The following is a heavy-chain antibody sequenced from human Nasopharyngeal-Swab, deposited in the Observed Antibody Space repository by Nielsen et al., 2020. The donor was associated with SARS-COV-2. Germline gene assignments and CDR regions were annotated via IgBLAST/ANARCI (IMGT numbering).Heavy chain of an antibody. J-gene: IGHJ3*02. D-gene: IGHD5-12*01. CDR3: AREVPYSGHDDAFDI. V-gene: IGHV3-48*03. CDR2: ISTTTATI. Sequence: GGSLRLSCEASGLGFSNYEMNWVRQAPGKGLEWISYISTTTATIYYADSVKGRFTISRDNAKNSLYLQMNSLRAEDTAVYYCAREVPYSGHDDAFDIWGQGTMVTVSS. CDR1: GLGFSNYE.